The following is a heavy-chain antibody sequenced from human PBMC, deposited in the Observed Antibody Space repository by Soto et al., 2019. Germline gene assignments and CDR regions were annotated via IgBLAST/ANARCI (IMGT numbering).Heavy chain of an antibody. D-gene: IGHD2-8*01. CDR3: AKHLINGSPDY. J-gene: IGHJ4*02. CDR2: ISGSGGGT. CDR1: GFTFSSYA. V-gene: IGHV3-23*01. Sequence: GGSLRLSCTASGFTFSSYAMSWVRQAPGKGQEWVSLISGSGGGTYYADSVKGRFTISRDNAKNTLYLQMNSLSVVDTAVFYCAKHLINGSPDYWGQGTLVTVSS.